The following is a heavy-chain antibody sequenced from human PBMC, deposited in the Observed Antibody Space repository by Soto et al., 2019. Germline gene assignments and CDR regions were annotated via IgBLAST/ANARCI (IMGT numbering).Heavy chain of an antibody. CDR3: AKGYVIGYQLPIDY. J-gene: IGHJ4*02. Sequence: TGGSLRLSCAASGFTFSSYAMSWVRQAPGKGLEWVSAISGSGGSTYYADSVKGRFTISRDNSKNTLYLQMNSLRAEDTAVYYCAKGYVIGYQLPIDYWGQGTLVTVSS. V-gene: IGHV3-23*01. CDR2: ISGSGGST. CDR1: GFTFSSYA. D-gene: IGHD2-2*01.